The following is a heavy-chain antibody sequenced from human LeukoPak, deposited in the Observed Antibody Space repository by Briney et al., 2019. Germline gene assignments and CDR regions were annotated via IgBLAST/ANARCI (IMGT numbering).Heavy chain of an antibody. Sequence: SETLSPTCTVSGGSISSSSYYWGWIRQPPGKGLKWIGSIFYSGSTYYNPSLKSRVTISVDTSKNQFSLKLSSVTAADTAVYYCARIDSSGYYRFDYWGQGTLVTVSS. D-gene: IGHD3-22*01. CDR3: ARIDSSGYYRFDY. CDR1: GGSISSSSYY. V-gene: IGHV4-39*01. CDR2: IFYSGST. J-gene: IGHJ4*02.